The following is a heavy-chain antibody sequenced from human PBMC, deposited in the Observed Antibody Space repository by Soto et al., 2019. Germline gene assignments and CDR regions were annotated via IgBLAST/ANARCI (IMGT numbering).Heavy chain of an antibody. J-gene: IGHJ4*02. V-gene: IGHV3-74*01. CDR1: GFTFSRPW. CDR2: ISPDGSST. Sequence: VHLVESGGGLVQPGGSLRLSCAASGFTFSRPWMHWVRQAPGKGLMWVARISPDGSSTSYADSVKGRFTISRDNAKSALYLQMNSLRAEDTAVYYCARVVGYWGQGTLVTVSS. CDR3: ARVVGY. D-gene: IGHD3-10*01.